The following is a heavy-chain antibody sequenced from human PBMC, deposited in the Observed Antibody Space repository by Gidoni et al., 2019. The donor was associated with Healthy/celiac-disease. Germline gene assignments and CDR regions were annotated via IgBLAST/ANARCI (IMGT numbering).Heavy chain of an antibody. V-gene: IGHV3-30*01. J-gene: IGHJ5*02. CDR3: ARDSPRRDIVVVPAAIGGWFDP. D-gene: IGHD2-2*02. Sequence: QVQLVESGGGVVQPGRSLRLSCAASGFTFSSYAMHWVRQAPGKGLEWVAVISYDGSNKYDADSVKGRLTISRDNSKNTLYLQMNSLRAEDTAVYYCARDSPRRDIVVVPAAIGGWFDPWGQGTLVTVSS. CDR1: GFTFSSYA. CDR2: ISYDGSNK.